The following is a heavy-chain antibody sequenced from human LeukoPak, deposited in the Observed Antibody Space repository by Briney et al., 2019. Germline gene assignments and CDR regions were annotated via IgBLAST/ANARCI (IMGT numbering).Heavy chain of an antibody. CDR3: ARPLRYCSSTSCYYFDY. J-gene: IGHJ4*02. CDR2: ISYDGSNK. CDR1: GFTFSSYA. Sequence: GGSLRLSCAASGFTFSSYAIHWVRQAPGKGLEWVAVISYDGSNKYYADSVKGRFTISRDNSKNTLYLQMNSLRAEDTAVYYCARPLRYCSSTSCYYFDYWGQGTLVTVSS. V-gene: IGHV3-30*04. D-gene: IGHD2-2*01.